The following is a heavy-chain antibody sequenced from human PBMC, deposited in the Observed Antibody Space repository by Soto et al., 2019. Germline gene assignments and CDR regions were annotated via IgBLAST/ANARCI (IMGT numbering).Heavy chain of an antibody. D-gene: IGHD4-4*01. CDR1: GYSFNSYA. V-gene: IGHV1-18*01. J-gene: IGHJ4*01. Sequence: ASAKVSCKASGYSFNSYARSRVRKAHGQGLEWMGWINAHNRNPKNAQRFQGRVTMTTGTSTSTVYVELRSLTSDDRAVYYCARDVVAVTTGISGYWG. CDR2: INAHNRNP. CDR3: ARDVVAVTTGISGY.